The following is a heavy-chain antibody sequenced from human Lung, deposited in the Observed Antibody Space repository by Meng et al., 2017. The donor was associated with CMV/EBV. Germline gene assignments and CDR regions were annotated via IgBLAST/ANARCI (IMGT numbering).Heavy chain of an antibody. V-gene: IGHV3-23*01. CDR1: GFTFSRNT. Sequence: SCEGSGFTFSRNTMSWVRQAPGKGLEWVSTIVGGGGKTYYADFAKGRFIFSTDKSKTTLFLQMNSLRAEDTAIYYCAREAETANDYWGQGTLVTVSS. CDR3: AREAETANDY. D-gene: IGHD5-18*01. J-gene: IGHJ4*02. CDR2: IVGGGGKT.